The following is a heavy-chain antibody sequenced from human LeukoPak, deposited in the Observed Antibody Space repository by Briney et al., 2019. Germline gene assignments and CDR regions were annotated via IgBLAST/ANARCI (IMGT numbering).Heavy chain of an antibody. CDR2: IRSKANSYAT. D-gene: IGHD3-10*01. J-gene: IGHJ4*02. Sequence: LGGSLRLSCAASGFTFSGSAMHWVRQASGKGLEWVGRIRSKANSYATAYAASVKGRFTISRDDSKNTAYLQMNSLKTEDTAVYYCTQMVRGVIVAYWGQGTLVTVSS. CDR3: TQMVRGVIVAY. V-gene: IGHV3-73*01. CDR1: GFTFSGSA.